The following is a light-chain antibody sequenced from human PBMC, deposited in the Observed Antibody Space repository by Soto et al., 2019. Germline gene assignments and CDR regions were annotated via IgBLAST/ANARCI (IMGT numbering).Light chain of an antibody. CDR2: AAS. Sequence: DIQMTQSPSTLSGSVGDRITITCRASQGIRNDLGWYQQKPGKAPKRLIYAASSLQSGVPSRFSGSGSGTEFTLTISSLQPDDFATYYCQQFRTFGQGTKVDIK. J-gene: IGKJ1*01. CDR1: QGIRND. CDR3: QQFRT. V-gene: IGKV1-17*01.